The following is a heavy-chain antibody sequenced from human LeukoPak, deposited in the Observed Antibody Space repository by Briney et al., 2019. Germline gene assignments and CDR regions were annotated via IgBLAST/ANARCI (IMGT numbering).Heavy chain of an antibody. J-gene: IGHJ4*02. CDR2: ISGSGGST. Sequence: GGSLRLSCAASGFTFSSYAMSWVRQAPGKGLEWVSAISGSGGSTYYADSVKGRFTISRDNFKNTLYLQMNSLRAEDTAVYYCAKDLGDGYNLNFDYWGQGTLVTVSS. V-gene: IGHV3-23*01. D-gene: IGHD5-24*01. CDR3: AKDLGDGYNLNFDY. CDR1: GFTFSSYA.